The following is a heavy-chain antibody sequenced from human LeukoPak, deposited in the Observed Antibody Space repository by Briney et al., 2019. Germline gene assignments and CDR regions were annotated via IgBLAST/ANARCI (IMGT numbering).Heavy chain of an antibody. J-gene: IGHJ4*02. V-gene: IGHV4-39*01. CDR3: ARLEMATTTVDY. CDR2: IYYSGST. Sequence: PSETLSLTCTVSGGSISSSSYYWGWIRQPPGKGLEWIGSIYYSGSTYYNPSLKSRVTISVDTSKNQFSLKLSSVTAADTAVYYCARLEMATTTVDYWGQGTLVTVSS. D-gene: IGHD5-24*01. CDR1: GGSISSSSYY.